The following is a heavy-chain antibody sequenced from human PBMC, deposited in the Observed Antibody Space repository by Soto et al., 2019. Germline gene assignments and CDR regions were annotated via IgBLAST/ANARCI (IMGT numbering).Heavy chain of an antibody. Sequence: GESLKISCKGSGYSFTSYWIGWVRQMPGKGLEWMGIIYPGDSDTRYSPSFQGQVTISADKSISTAYLQWSSLKASDTAMYYCARQSHYYDSSGYYPPGEQGYWGQGTLVTVSS. J-gene: IGHJ4*02. CDR2: IYPGDSDT. CDR1: GYSFTSYW. CDR3: ARQSHYYDSSGYYPPGEQGY. V-gene: IGHV5-51*01. D-gene: IGHD3-22*01.